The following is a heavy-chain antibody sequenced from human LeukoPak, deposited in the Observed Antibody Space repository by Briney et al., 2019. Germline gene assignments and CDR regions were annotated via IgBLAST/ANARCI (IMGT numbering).Heavy chain of an antibody. V-gene: IGHV3-23*01. CDR2: ISGSGGST. Sequence: GGSLRLSCAASGFTFSSYAMSWVRQAPGKGLEWVSAISGSGGSTYYADSVKGRFTISRGNSKNTLYLQMNSLRAEDTAVYYCAKDPLPRYNWNGALDYWGQGTLVTVSS. CDR3: AKDPLPRYNWNGALDY. CDR1: GFTFSSYA. J-gene: IGHJ4*02. D-gene: IGHD1-1*01.